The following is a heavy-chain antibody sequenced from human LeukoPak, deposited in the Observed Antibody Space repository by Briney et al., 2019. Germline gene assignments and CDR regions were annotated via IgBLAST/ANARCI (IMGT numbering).Heavy chain of an antibody. Sequence: GGSLRLSCAASGFTFSSYEMNWVRQAPGKGLEWVSYISSSGSTIYYAGSVKGRFTISRDNAKNSLYLQMNSLRAEDTAVYYCARDPSGSYWGFDYWGQGTLVTVSS. D-gene: IGHD1-26*01. J-gene: IGHJ4*02. CDR3: ARDPSGSYWGFDY. CDR1: GFTFSSYE. V-gene: IGHV3-48*03. CDR2: ISSSGSTI.